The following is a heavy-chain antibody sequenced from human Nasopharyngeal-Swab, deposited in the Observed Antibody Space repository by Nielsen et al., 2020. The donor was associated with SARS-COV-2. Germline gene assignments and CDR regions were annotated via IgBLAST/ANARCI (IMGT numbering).Heavy chain of an antibody. D-gene: IGHD3-16*01. CDR3: ARDRPHWGCDY. CDR1: GFTFSSYT. Sequence: GESLKISCAASGFTFSSYTIHWVRRAPGKGLEWVAVISYDASDKYYADSVKGRFTLSRDNSKNTVYLQMNSLRAEDTAVYYCARDRPHWGCDYWGQGTLVTVSS. V-gene: IGHV3-30*04. CDR2: ISYDASDK. J-gene: IGHJ4*02.